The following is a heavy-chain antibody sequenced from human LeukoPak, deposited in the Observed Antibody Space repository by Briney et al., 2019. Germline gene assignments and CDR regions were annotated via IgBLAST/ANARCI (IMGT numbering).Heavy chain of an antibody. CDR3: AKGYGSGSYRSYYYYMDV. J-gene: IGHJ6*03. D-gene: IGHD3-10*01. CDR1: GFTFSSYA. V-gene: IGHV3-23*01. Sequence: GGSLRLSCAASGFTFSSYAMSWVRQAPGKGLEWVSAISGSGGSTYYADSVKGRFTISRDNSKNTLYLQMNSLRAEDTAVYYCAKGYGSGSYRSYYYYMDVCGKGTTVTVSS. CDR2: ISGSGGST.